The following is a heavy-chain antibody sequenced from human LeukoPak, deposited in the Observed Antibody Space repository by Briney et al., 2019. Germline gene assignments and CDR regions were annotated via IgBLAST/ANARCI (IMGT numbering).Heavy chain of an antibody. J-gene: IGHJ3*02. D-gene: IGHD6-6*01. V-gene: IGHV1-18*01. CDR3: ASPSIEYSSSSVADAFDI. CDR2: ISAYNGNT. Sequence: GASVKVSCKASGYTFTSYGISWVRQAPGQGLEWMGWISAYNGNTNYAQKLQGRVTMTTDTSTSTAYMELRSLRSDDTAVYYCASPSIEYSSSSVADAFDIWGQGTMVTASS. CDR1: GYTFTSYG.